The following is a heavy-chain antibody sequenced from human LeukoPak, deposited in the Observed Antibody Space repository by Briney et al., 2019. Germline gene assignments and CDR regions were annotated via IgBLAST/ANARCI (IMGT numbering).Heavy chain of an antibody. CDR1: GGSFSGYY. J-gene: IGHJ4*02. CDR3: ARGKYSYVR. Sequence: SETLSLTCAVYGGSFSGYYWSWIRQPPGKGLEWIGEINHSGSTNYNPSLKSRVTISVDTSKNQFSLKLSSVTAADTAVYYCARGKYSYVRWGQGTLVTVSS. D-gene: IGHD5-18*01. CDR2: INHSGST. V-gene: IGHV4-34*01.